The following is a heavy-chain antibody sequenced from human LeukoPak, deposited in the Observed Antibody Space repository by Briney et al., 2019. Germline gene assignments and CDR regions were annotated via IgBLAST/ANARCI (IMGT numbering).Heavy chain of an antibody. CDR3: ARGPGRIAQIYNWFDP. J-gene: IGHJ5*02. CDR1: GYTFTSYY. D-gene: IGHD6-13*01. V-gene: IGHV1-46*01. Sequence: GASVKVSCKASGYTFTSYYMHWVRQSPGQGLEWIGIINPSGGSTSYAQKFQGRVTMTRDTSTSTVYMELSSLRSEDTAVYYCARGPGRIAQIYNWFDPWGQGTLVTVSS. CDR2: INPSGGST.